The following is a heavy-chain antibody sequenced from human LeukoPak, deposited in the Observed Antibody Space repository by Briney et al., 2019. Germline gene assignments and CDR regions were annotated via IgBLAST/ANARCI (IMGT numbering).Heavy chain of an antibody. CDR3: ARVYSSSWHFDY. CDR1: GYTFTSYY. Sequence: ASVTVSCKASGYTFTSYYMHWLRQATGRGLEWMGRINPSGDNTIYTQKFQGRVTMTRDTSTSTVDMELSSLRSDDTAVYYCARVYSSSWHFDYWGQGTLVTVSS. D-gene: IGHD6-13*01. CDR2: INPSGDNT. J-gene: IGHJ4*02. V-gene: IGHV1-46*01.